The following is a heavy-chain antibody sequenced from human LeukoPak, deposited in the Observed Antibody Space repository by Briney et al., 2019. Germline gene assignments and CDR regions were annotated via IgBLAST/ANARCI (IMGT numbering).Heavy chain of an antibody. V-gene: IGHV1-2*02. CDR3: ARGATSIFDY. D-gene: IGHD1-26*01. Sequence: ASVKVSCKASGGTFSSYAISWVRQAPGQGLEWMGWINPNSGGTNYAQKFQGRVTMTRDTSISTAYMELSRLRSDDTAVYYCARGATSIFDYWGQGTLVTVSS. CDR1: GGTFSSYA. CDR2: INPNSGGT. J-gene: IGHJ4*02.